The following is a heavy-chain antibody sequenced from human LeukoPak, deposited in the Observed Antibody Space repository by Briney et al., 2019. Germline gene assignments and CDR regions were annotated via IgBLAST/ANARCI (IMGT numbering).Heavy chain of an antibody. CDR1: GGSISSSSYY. V-gene: IGHV4-39*07. Sequence: PSETLSLTCTVSGGSISSSSYYWGWIRQPPGKGLEWIGSMYYSGSPYYNPSLKSRVTISVDTSKNQFSLKLSSVTAADTAVYYCARVGGSGSSPFDIWGQGTMVTVSS. J-gene: IGHJ3*02. CDR3: ARVGGSGSSPFDI. CDR2: MYYSGSP. D-gene: IGHD3-10*01.